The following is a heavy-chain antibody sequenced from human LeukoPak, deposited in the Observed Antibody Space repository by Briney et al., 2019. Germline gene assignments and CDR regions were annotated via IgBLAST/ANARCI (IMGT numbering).Heavy chain of an antibody. V-gene: IGHV4-59*01. D-gene: IGHD2-21*02. CDR3: AREVVTAQFDY. CDR2: IYYSGST. Sequence: SETLSLTCTVSGGSISSYYWSWIRQPPGKGLEWIGYIYYSGSTNYNPSLKSRVTISVDPSKNQFSLKLSSVTAADTAVYYCAREVVTAQFDYWGQGTLVTVSS. J-gene: IGHJ4*02. CDR1: GGSISSYY.